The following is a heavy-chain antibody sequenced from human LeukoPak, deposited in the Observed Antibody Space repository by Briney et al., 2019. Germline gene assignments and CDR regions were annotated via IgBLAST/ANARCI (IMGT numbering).Heavy chain of an antibody. D-gene: IGHD3-10*01. CDR2: INPAGNNA. V-gene: IGHV3-74*01. Sequence: PGGSLRLSCAASGFTFSTYWMHWVRQAPGKGLVWVSHINPAGNNAFYADSVKGRFTISRDNAKNTVYLQMSSLGADDTAVYYCGRGMMEAYGSDYWGQGTLVTVSS. CDR1: GFTFSTYW. J-gene: IGHJ4*02. CDR3: GRGMMEAYGSDY.